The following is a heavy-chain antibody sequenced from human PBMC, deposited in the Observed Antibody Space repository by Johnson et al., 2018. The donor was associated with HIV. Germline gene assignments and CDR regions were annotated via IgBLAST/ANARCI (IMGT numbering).Heavy chain of an antibody. V-gene: IGHV3-9*01. CDR2: ISWNSGSI. Sequence: VQLVESGGGLVQPGGSLRLSCAASGFTFDDYAMHWVRQAPGKGLEWVSGISWNSGSIGHADSVKGRFTISRDNSKTTLFLHINSLRAEDTAVYYCARDRRSSFDIWGQGTMVAVSS. D-gene: IGHD6-6*01. J-gene: IGHJ3*02. CDR1: GFTFDDYA. CDR3: ARDRRSSFDI.